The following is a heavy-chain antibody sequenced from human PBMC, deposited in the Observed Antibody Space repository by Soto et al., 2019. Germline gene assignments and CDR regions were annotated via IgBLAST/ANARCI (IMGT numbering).Heavy chain of an antibody. D-gene: IGHD3-22*01. J-gene: IGHJ3*02. CDR1: GFTFSSYG. CDR3: ARDYYDSSGYYYDAFDI. CDR2: IWYDGSNK. V-gene: IGHV3-33*01. Sequence: GGSLRLSCAASGFTFSSYGMHWVRQAPGKGLEWVAVIWYDGSNKYYADSVKGRFTISRDNSKNTLYLQMNSLRAEDTAVYYCARDYYDSSGYYYDAFDIWGQGTMVTVSS.